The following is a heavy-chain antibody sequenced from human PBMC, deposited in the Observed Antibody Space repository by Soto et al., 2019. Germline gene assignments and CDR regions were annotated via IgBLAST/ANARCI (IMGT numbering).Heavy chain of an antibody. D-gene: IGHD6-13*01. CDR1: GYSFTSYW. CDR3: ARFLPSVDKIAAAGTEFDP. J-gene: IGHJ5*02. Sequence: GESLKISCKGSGYSFTSYWIGWVRQMPGKGLEWMGIIYPGDSDTRYSPSFQGQVTISADKSISTAYLQWSSLKASDTAMYYCARFLPSVDKIAAAGTEFDPWGQGTLVTVSS. V-gene: IGHV5-51*01. CDR2: IYPGDSDT.